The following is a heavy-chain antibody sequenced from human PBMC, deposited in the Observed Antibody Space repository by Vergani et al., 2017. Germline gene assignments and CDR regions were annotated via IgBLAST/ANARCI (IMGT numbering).Heavy chain of an antibody. Sequence: QVQLQESGPRLVKPSQTLSLTCTVSGGSVDVDEFSWSWIRQSPGKGLELIGNIYFSGSTNYNPSLKSRVSMTVDTSKNQFFLKLTSVTAADTAVYYCARDSGGYVWGSYEAWFDPWGQGTLVTVSS. CDR2: IYFSGST. J-gene: IGHJ5*02. CDR1: GGSVDVDEFS. D-gene: IGHD3-16*01. V-gene: IGHV4-30-4*08. CDR3: ARDSGGYVWGSYEAWFDP.